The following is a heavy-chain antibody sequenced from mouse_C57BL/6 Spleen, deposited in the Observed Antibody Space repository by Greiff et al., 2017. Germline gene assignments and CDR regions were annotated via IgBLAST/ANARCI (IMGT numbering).Heavy chain of an antibody. CDR1: GYTFTDYE. D-gene: IGHD2-1*01. J-gene: IGHJ3*01. CDR3: TRGLWYLRGGAY. CDR2: IDPETGGT. Sequence: VQLQESGAELVRPGASVTLSCKASGYTFTDYEMHWVKQTPVHGLEWIGAIDPETGGTAYNQKFKGKAILTADKSSSTAYMELRSLTSEDSAVYYCTRGLWYLRGGAYWGQGTLVTVSA. V-gene: IGHV1-15*01.